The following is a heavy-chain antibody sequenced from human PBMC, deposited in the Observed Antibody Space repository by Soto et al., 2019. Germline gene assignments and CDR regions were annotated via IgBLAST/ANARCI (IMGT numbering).Heavy chain of an antibody. Sequence: GASVKVSCKTSGFNFAGYFLHWVRQAPGQGLEWMGGIIPIFGTANYAQKFQGRVTITADESTSTAYMELSSLRSEDTAVYYCASGYYDSSGYYPLFDYWGQGTLVTVSS. CDR2: IIPIFGTA. CDR3: ASGYYDSSGYYPLFDY. J-gene: IGHJ4*02. CDR1: GFNFAGYF. V-gene: IGHV1-69*13. D-gene: IGHD3-22*01.